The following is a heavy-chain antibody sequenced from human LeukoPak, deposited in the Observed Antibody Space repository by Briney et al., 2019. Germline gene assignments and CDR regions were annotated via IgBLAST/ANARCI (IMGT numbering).Heavy chain of an antibody. CDR3: AKGGYGSGSHMAFDY. J-gene: IGHJ4*02. CDR1: GFTFSSYA. D-gene: IGHD3-10*01. CDR2: ISGSGGST. Sequence: PGGSLRPSCAASGFTFSSYAMSWVRQAPGKGLEWVSAISGSGGSTYYADSVKGRFTISRDNSKNTLYLQMNSLRAEDTAVYYCAKGGYGSGSHMAFDYWGQGTLVTVSS. V-gene: IGHV3-23*01.